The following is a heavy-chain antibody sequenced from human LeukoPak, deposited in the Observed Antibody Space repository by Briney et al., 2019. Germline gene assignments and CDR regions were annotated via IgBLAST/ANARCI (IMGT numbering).Heavy chain of an antibody. D-gene: IGHD2-15*01. CDR1: GGSFSGYY. Sequence: SETLSLTCAVYGGSFSGYYWSWIRQPPGKGLEWIGEINHSGSTNYNPSLKSRVTISVDTSKNQLSLKLSSVTAADTAVYYCVRRVVVGGTAGMDVWGQGTTVTVSS. V-gene: IGHV4-34*01. CDR2: INHSGST. J-gene: IGHJ6*02. CDR3: VRRVVVGGTAGMDV.